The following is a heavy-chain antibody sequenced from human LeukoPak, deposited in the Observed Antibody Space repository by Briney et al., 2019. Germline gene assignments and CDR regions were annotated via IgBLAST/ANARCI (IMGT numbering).Heavy chain of an antibody. CDR1: GYTLTELS. V-gene: IGHV1-24*01. CDR3: ASLDGGSYSYYYYYYYMDV. D-gene: IGHD3-10*01. J-gene: IGHJ6*03. Sequence: ASVKVSCKVSGYTLTELSMHWVRQAPGKGLEWMGGFDPEDGETIYAQKFQGRVTMTEDTSTDTAYMELSSLRSEDTAVYYCASLDGGSYSYYYYYYYMDVWGKGTTVTVSS. CDR2: FDPEDGET.